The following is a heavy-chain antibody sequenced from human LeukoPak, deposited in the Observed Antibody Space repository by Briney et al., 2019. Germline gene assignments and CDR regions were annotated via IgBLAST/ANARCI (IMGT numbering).Heavy chain of an antibody. Sequence: GGSLRLSCAASGFTFSSYAMNWVRQAPGKGLEWVSSISSSSSYIYYADSVKGRFTISRDNAKNSLYLQMNSLRAEDTAVYYCARDRSTAMVPYYYMDVWGKGTTVTVSS. CDR2: ISSSSSYI. D-gene: IGHD5-18*01. CDR1: GFTFSSYA. CDR3: ARDRSTAMVPYYYMDV. V-gene: IGHV3-21*01. J-gene: IGHJ6*03.